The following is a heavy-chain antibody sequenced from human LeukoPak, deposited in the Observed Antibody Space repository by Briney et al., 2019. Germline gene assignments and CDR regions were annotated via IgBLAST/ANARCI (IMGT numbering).Heavy chain of an antibody. V-gene: IGHV4-59*08. CDR1: GSSISSYY. D-gene: IGHD1/OR15-1a*01. Sequence: SETPSLTCTVSGSSISSYYWSWIRQPPGKGLEWIGYIYYSGSTYYNPSLKSRVTISVDTSKNQFSLKLSSVTAADTAVYYCARGGNTFDYWGQGTLVTVSS. CDR2: IYYSGST. J-gene: IGHJ4*02. CDR3: ARGGNTFDY.